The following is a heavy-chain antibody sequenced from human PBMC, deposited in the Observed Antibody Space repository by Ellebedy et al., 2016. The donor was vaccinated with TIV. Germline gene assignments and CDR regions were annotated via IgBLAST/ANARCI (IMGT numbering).Heavy chain of an antibody. CDR3: ARGQWEPHSRLDY. CDR2: VYYNGDT. Sequence: SETLSLTCAVSGGSIIDSGSYWGWIRQPPGKGLEWIGSVYYNGDTYYNPSLKRRLTLSVDTSKNHFSLKLNSVTAADTGVYYCARGQWEPHSRLDYWGQGTLVTVSS. CDR1: GGSIIDSGSY. V-gene: IGHV4-39*07. D-gene: IGHD1-26*01. J-gene: IGHJ4*02.